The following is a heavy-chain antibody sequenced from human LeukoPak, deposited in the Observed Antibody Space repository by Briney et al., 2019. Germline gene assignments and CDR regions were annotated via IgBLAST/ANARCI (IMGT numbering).Heavy chain of an antibody. CDR1: GYTFTIYG. V-gene: IGHV1-8*02. CDR3: ARELELRVGYDYYYYGMDV. D-gene: IGHD1-7*01. CDR2: MNPNSGNT. Sequence: ASVTVSFTASGYTFTIYGISWVRQAPGQGLGWVGWMNPNSGNTGYAQKFQGRVTMTRNTSISTAYMELSSLRSEDTAVYYCARELELRVGYDYYYYGMDVWGQGTTVTVSS. J-gene: IGHJ6*02.